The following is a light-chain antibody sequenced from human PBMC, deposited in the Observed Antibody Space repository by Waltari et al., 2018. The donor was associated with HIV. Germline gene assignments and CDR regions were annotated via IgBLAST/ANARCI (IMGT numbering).Light chain of an antibody. V-gene: IGLV2-8*01. CDR3: SSYAGGNNLV. J-gene: IGLJ2*01. CDR1: SSDVGGYNF. CDR2: EVT. Sequence: QSALTQPPSASGSPGQSVTIPCTGTSSDVGGYNFVSWYQQHPGKAPKLMIFEVTKRPSGVPARFSGSKTGNTASLTVSGLQADDEADYYCSSYAGGNNLVFGGGTKLTVL.